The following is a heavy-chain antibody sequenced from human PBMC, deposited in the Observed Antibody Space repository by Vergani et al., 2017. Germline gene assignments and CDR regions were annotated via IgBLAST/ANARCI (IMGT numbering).Heavy chain of an antibody. Sequence: EVQGVESGGGLIKPGGSLRLSCVVSGITFKNAWINWVRQAPGKGLEWIGLIRSKNDGGTADYAAPLKGRFTISRDDSKDSAFLLVNNLKTEDTAVYFWYTDYHDYWGQGTLVTVSS. J-gene: IGHJ4*02. D-gene: IGHD1-14*01. CDR2: IRSKNDGGTA. V-gene: IGHV3-15*01. CDR1: GITFKNAW. CDR3: YTDYHDY.